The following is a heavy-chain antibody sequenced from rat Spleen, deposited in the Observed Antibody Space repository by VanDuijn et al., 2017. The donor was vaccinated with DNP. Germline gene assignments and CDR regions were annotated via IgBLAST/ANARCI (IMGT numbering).Heavy chain of an antibody. CDR1: GFSLTSYT. V-gene: IGHV2-6*01. CDR3: TRVNSGYTMDA. CDR2: MSTGGST. J-gene: IGHJ4*01. D-gene: IGHD4-3*01. Sequence: QVQLKESGPGLVQPSQTLSLTCTVSGFSLTSYTVSWVRQPPGKGLEWIAAMSTGGSTYYNSALKSRLSISRDTSKSQVFLKMNSLQTDDTGTYYCTRVNSGYTMDAWGQGTSVTVSS.